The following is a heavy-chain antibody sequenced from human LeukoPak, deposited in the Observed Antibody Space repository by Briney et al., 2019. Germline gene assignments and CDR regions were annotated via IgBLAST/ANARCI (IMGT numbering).Heavy chain of an antibody. CDR2: IYCTGST. J-gene: IGHJ4*02. CDR1: GGSISGSSYY. Sequence: SETLSLTCTVSGGSISGSSYYWDWIRQPPGKGLEWIGNIYCTGSTYYNPSLKSRVTISVDTSKNQFSLKLSSVTAADTAVYYCASLKGWFGESPDYWGQGTLVTVSS. CDR3: ASLKGWFGESPDY. D-gene: IGHD3-10*01. V-gene: IGHV4-39*07.